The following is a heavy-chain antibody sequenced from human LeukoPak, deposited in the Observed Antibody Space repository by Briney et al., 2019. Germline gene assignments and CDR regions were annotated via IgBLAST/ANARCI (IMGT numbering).Heavy chain of an antibody. V-gene: IGHV4-59*01. CDR2: IYYRGDI. Sequence: PSETLSLTCSVSDGSIRTYYWSWIRQSPGQGLEWIGNIYYRGDINYNPSLKSRVIISIDTSKNQFSLKVTSLTAADTAVYYCARETSGAGHFDYWGQGSLVTVSS. CDR1: DGSIRTYY. J-gene: IGHJ4*02. D-gene: IGHD7-27*01. CDR3: ARETSGAGHFDY.